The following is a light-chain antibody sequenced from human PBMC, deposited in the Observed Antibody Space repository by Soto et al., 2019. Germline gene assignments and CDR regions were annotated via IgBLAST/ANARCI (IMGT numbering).Light chain of an antibody. V-gene: IGKV4-1*01. Sequence: DIVMTQSPEYLAGSLGERATINCQSIQSVLYTPNAKNYLALYQQKPGQPPRLLIYWASYREPGVPDRFSGRGSGTDFTLTISSLQAEDVAVYYCQKYYRSITFGQGTRLEIK. CDR1: QSVLYTPNAKNY. CDR2: WAS. CDR3: QKYYRSIT. J-gene: IGKJ5*01.